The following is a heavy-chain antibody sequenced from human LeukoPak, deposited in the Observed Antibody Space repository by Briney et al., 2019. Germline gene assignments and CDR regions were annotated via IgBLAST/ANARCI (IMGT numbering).Heavy chain of an antibody. CDR2: ISSNGGST. V-gene: IGHV3-64D*06. J-gene: IGHJ4*02. D-gene: IGHD3-22*01. CDR3: VKGITMIVVVITGFDY. CDR1: GFTFSSYA. Sequence: PGGSLSLSCSSSGFTFSSYAMHWVRQAPGKGLEYVSAISSNGGSTYYADSVKGRFTISRDNSKNTLYLQMSSLRAEDTAVYYCVKGITMIVVVITGFDYWGQGTLVTVSS.